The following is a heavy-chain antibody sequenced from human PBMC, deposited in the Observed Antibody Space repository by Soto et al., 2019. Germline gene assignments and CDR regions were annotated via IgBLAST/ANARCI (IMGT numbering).Heavy chain of an antibody. Sequence: PSETLSLTCTVSGGSVTSVSYYWSWIRQPPGKGLEWIGYVYYSGITNYNPSLKSRVTISVDTPKNQFSLKLTSVTAADTAVYYCATVRGGDYYYSGMDVWGQGTTVTVSS. D-gene: IGHD3-10*01. CDR3: ATVRGGDYYYSGMDV. V-gene: IGHV4-61*01. CDR1: GGSVTSVSYY. J-gene: IGHJ6*02. CDR2: VYYSGIT.